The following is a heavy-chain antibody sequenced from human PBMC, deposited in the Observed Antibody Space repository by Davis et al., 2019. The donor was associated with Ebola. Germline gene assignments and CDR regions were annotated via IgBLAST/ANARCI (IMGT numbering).Heavy chain of an antibody. CDR3: AKDVWQQLVRFFDY. J-gene: IGHJ4*02. D-gene: IGHD6-13*01. V-gene: IGHV3-23*01. Sequence: GESLKISCVASGFTFSDYYMSWIRQAPGKGLEWVSAISGSGGSTYYADSVKGRFTISRDNSKNTLYLQMNSLRAEDTAVYYCAKDVWQQLVRFFDYWGQGTLVTVSS. CDR1: GFTFSDYY. CDR2: ISGSGGST.